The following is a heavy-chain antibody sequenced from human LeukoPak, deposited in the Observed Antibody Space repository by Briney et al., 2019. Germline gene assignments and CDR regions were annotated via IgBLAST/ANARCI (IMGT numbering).Heavy chain of an antibody. D-gene: IGHD2-2*01. CDR3: VRDFEYQLLFDY. CDR1: GFTFSSYS. CDR2: IISGNTDI. Sequence: GGSLRLSCAASGFTFSSYSMSWVRQAPGKGLKWVSSIISGNTDIYHADSVKGRFTISRDNAKNSLYLQMHSLRAEDTAVYYCVRDFEYQLLFDYWGQGTLVTVSS. V-gene: IGHV3-21*01. J-gene: IGHJ4*02.